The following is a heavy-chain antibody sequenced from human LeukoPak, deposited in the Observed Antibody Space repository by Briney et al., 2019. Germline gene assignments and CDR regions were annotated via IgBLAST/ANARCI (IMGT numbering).Heavy chain of an antibody. V-gene: IGHV3-64*01. Sequence: QPGESLRLSCAASGFTFSSYAMHWVRQPPGKGLEYVSAFSSKGGSTYYANSVKGRFTISRDNSKNTLYLQMGSLRAEDMAVYYCASLLSATSKGTLECRPIWGQGTMVTVSS. CDR3: ASLLSATSKGTLECRPI. CDR2: FSSKGGST. CDR1: GFTFSSYA. D-gene: IGHD3-3*01. J-gene: IGHJ3*02.